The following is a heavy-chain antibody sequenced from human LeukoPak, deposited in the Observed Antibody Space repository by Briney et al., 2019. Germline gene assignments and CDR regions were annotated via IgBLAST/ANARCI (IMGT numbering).Heavy chain of an antibody. CDR2: IKQDGSEK. CDR1: GFTFSSYW. J-gene: IGHJ3*02. Sequence: GGSLRLSCAASGFTFSSYWMSWVRQAPGKGLEWVANIKQDGSEKYYVDSVKGRFPISRDNAKNSLYLQMNSLRAEDTAVYYCARVRGSYQGDAFDIWGRGTMVTVSS. V-gene: IGHV3-7*01. D-gene: IGHD1-26*01. CDR3: ARVRGSYQGDAFDI.